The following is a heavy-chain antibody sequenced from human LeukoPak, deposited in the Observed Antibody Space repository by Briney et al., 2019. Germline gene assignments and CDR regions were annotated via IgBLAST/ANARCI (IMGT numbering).Heavy chain of an antibody. V-gene: IGHV4-59*01. D-gene: IGHD3-22*01. CDR1: GGSISSYY. J-gene: IGHJ3*02. CDR3: ARVFRYYYDSSGYTPPDAFDI. Sequence: SETLSLTCTVSGGSISSYYWSWIRQPPGKGLEWIGYIYYSGSTNYNPSLKSRVTISVDTSKNQFSLKLSSVTAADTAVYYCARVFRYYYDSSGYTPPDAFDIWGQGTMVTVSS. CDR2: IYYSGST.